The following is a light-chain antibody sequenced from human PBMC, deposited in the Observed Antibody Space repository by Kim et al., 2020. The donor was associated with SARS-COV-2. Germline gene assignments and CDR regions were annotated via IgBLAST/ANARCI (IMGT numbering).Light chain of an antibody. J-gene: IGKJ2*01. Sequence: ASVRDRVTLTCRASQAVSRHLSWYQQRPGEAPNLLIYAAYTLHDGVPSRFSGGGSGTDFTLTISSLQPEDFATYYCLQTYTVPRTFGQGTKVDIK. CDR3: LQTYTVPRT. CDR2: AAY. CDR1: QAVSRH. V-gene: IGKV1-39*01.